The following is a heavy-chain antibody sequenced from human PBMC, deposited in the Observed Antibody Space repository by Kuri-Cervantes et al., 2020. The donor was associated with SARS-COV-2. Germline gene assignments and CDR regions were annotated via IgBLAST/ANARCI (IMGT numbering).Heavy chain of an antibody. Sequence: GGSLRLSCEVSGFLFSASAIHWVRQGSGKGLEWVGRVRGKANNYATAYAASVKGRFTISRDDSKNMAYLQMNSLKTEDTAVYYCASALVFTVTPFDYWGQGTLVTVSS. CDR1: GFLFSASA. V-gene: IGHV3-73*01. J-gene: IGHJ4*02. D-gene: IGHD4-17*01. CDR3: ASALVFTVTPFDY. CDR2: VRGKANNYAT.